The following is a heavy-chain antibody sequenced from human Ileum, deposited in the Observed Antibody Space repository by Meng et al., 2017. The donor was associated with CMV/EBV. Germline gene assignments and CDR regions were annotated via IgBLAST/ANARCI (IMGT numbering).Heavy chain of an antibody. CDR2: IRSNTDGGTT. CDR1: GFTFSNAW. V-gene: IGHV3-15*01. Sequence: GGSLRLSCAGSGFTFSNAWMTWVRQAPGKGLEWVGRIRSNTDGGTTDYAAPVKGRFTISRDDSKNTLYLQMNSLKTEDTAVYYCTTGGGPYWGQGTLVTVSS. J-gene: IGHJ4*02. CDR3: TTGGGPY. D-gene: IGHD3-16*01.